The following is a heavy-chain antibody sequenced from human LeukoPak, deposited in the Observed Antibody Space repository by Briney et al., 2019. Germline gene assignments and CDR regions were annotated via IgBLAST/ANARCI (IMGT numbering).Heavy chain of an antibody. Sequence: GGSLRLSCEASQFTFSRFAMSWIRQAPGTGLEWVSTLSGSGTATYYADSVKGRFTTSRDNSKDTLYLQMNNLRADDTAVYYCAKHLGSHSFLFYYMDVWGTGTSVIVSS. CDR2: LSGSGTAT. J-gene: IGHJ6*03. CDR3: AKHLGSHSFLFYYMDV. CDR1: QFTFSRFA. V-gene: IGHV3-23*01. D-gene: IGHD2-21*01.